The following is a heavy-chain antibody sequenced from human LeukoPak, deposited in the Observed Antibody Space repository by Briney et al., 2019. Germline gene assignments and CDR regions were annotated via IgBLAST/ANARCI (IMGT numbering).Heavy chain of an antibody. CDR1: GYTYTSYY. J-gene: IGHJ3*02. Sequence: EASVKVSCKASGYTYTSYYMHRVRQAPGQGLEWMGWINSKSGGTNYAQKFQGRVTMTRDTSITTAYMELSRLRSDDTAVYYCANSGGEEDDAFDIWGQGTMVTVSS. V-gene: IGHV1-2*02. CDR2: INSKSGGT. D-gene: IGHD2-15*01. CDR3: ANSGGEEDDAFDI.